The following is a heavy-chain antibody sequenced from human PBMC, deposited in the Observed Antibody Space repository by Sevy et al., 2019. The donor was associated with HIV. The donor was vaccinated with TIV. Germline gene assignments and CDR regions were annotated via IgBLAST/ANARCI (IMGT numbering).Heavy chain of an antibody. J-gene: IGHJ4*02. CDR1: GFTVSNNY. CDR3: ARDPPGIAATGGG. Sequence: GGSLRLSCAASGFTVSNNYMNWVRQAPGKGLEWVSLIYSGRTTHYADSVKGRFTISRDHCKKTLYLQMNSLRAEDTAIYYCARDPPGIAATGGGWGQGTLVTVSS. V-gene: IGHV3-53*01. CDR2: IYSGRTT. D-gene: IGHD6-13*01.